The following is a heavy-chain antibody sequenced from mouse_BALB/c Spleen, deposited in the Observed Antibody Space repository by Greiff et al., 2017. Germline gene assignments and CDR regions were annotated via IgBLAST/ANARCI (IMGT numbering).Heavy chain of an antibody. Sequence: EVKLMESGGGLVQPGGSRKLSCAASGFTFSSFGMHWVRQAPEKGLEWVAYISSGSSTIYYADTVKGRFTISRDNPKNTLFLQMTSLRSEDTAMYYCARDYGSSYGYWGQGTTLTVSS. CDR2: ISSGSSTI. CDR3: ARDYGSSYGY. V-gene: IGHV5-17*02. J-gene: IGHJ2*01. D-gene: IGHD1-1*01. CDR1: GFTFSSFG.